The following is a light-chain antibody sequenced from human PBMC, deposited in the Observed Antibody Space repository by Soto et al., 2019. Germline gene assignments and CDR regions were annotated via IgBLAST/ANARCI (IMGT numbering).Light chain of an antibody. CDR2: AAS. Sequence: IQLTQSPSSLSASVGDRVTITCRASQGISSYLAWYQQKPGKAPKLLIYAASTLQSGVPSRFSGSGSGTDFTLTISSLPPEDFATYYCQHLNSYPLTFGPGTKVDIK. V-gene: IGKV1-9*01. CDR3: QHLNSYPLT. J-gene: IGKJ3*01. CDR1: QGISSY.